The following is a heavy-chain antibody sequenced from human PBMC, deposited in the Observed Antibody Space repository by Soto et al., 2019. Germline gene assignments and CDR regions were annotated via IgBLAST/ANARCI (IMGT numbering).Heavy chain of an antibody. Sequence: GASVKVSCKASGYTFTGYYMHWVRQAPGQGLEWMGWINPNSGGTNYAQKFQGWVTMTRDTSISTAYMELSRLRSDDTAVYYCARDLQLGYCSGGSCYPYYYYYGMDVWGQGTXVTVSS. D-gene: IGHD2-15*01. CDR3: ARDLQLGYCSGGSCYPYYYYYGMDV. CDR2: INPNSGGT. J-gene: IGHJ6*02. CDR1: GYTFTGYY. V-gene: IGHV1-2*04.